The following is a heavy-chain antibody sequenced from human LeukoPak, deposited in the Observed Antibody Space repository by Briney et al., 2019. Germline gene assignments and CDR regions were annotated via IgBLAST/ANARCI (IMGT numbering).Heavy chain of an antibody. CDR2: ISGSDGSS. D-gene: IGHD2-15*01. Sequence: PGGSLRLSCAASGFTFNSFAMNWVRQAPGKGLEWVSSISGSDGSSHYADFVKGRFTISRDNSKNTLYLQMNSLRAEDTAVYYCAKSYCSGGSCHLDYWGQGTLVTVSS. CDR1: GFTFNSFA. CDR3: AKSYCSGGSCHLDY. J-gene: IGHJ4*02. V-gene: IGHV3-23*01.